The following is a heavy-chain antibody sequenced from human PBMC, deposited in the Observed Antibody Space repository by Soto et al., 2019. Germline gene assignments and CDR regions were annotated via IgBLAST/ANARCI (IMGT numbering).Heavy chain of an antibody. V-gene: IGHV4-30-4*01. CDR2: IYYSGRT. Sequence: SETLSLTCTVCGGSISSDDYYWSWIRQPPGKGLEWIGYIYYSGRTAYNPSLKSRLIISIDTSKNQFSLNLNSVSGADTAVYYCARELSNSPDYFDYWGQGTLVTVSS. CDR1: GGSISSDDYY. CDR3: ARELSNSPDYFDY. D-gene: IGHD6-6*01. J-gene: IGHJ4*02.